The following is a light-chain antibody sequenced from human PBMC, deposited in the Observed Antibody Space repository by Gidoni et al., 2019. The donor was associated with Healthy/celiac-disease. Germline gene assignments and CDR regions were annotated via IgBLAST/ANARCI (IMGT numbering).Light chain of an antibody. CDR3: QQLNSYPIT. V-gene: IGKV1-9*01. CDR1: QGFSSY. Sequence: IQLTHSPSFLSASVGHRVTITCRASQGFSSYLAWYQQKPGKAPKLLIYAASTLQSGVPSRFSGSGSGTEFTLTISSLQPEDFATYYCQQLNSYPITFGQGTRLEIK. J-gene: IGKJ5*01. CDR2: AAS.